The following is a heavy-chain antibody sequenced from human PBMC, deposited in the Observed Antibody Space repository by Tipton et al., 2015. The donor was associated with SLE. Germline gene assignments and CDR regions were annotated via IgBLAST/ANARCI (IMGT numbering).Heavy chain of an antibody. D-gene: IGHD2-21*01. CDR2: MYHTGNS. J-gene: IGHJ6*03. V-gene: IGHV4-38-2*02. CDR3: VRDQQGSIHYYMDV. CDR1: GYSITSVYY. Sequence: TLSLTCTVSGYSITSVYYWGWIRQPPGKGLEWVASMYHTGNSYYKPSLRSRLTISMDTSKNEFYLKLSSVTAADTAVYYCVRDQQGSIHYYMDVWGKGTMVTVSS.